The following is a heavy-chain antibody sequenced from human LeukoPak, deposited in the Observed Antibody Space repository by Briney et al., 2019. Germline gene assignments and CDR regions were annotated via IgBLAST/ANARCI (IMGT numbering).Heavy chain of an antibody. CDR3: VRGGAARPDY. CDR1: GVTVSNNY. V-gene: IGHV3-48*01. Sequence: GGSLRLSCAVSGVTVSNNYMNWVRQAPGKGLEWVSYISSTRSSISYADPVKGRFTISRDNAKNSLYLQMNSLRVEDTAIYYCVRGGAARPDYWGQGTMVTVSS. D-gene: IGHD6-6*01. J-gene: IGHJ4*02. CDR2: ISSTRSSI.